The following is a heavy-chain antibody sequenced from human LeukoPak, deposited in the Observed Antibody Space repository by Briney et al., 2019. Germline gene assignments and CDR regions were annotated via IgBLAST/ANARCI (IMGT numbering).Heavy chain of an antibody. CDR3: ARGSSGWYVPNY. Sequence: GGSLRLSCAASGFTFSSYWMSWVRQAPGKGLEWVANIKQDGSEKYYADSVKGRFTISRDNSKNSLYLQMNSLRAEDTAVYYCARGSSGWYVPNYWGQGTLVTVSS. CDR2: IKQDGSEK. CDR1: GFTFSSYW. V-gene: IGHV3-7*01. D-gene: IGHD6-19*01. J-gene: IGHJ4*02.